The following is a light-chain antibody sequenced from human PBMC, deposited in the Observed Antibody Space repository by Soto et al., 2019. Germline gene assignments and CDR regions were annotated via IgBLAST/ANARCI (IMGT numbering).Light chain of an antibody. CDR1: QSVSSSY. J-gene: IGKJ2*01. CDR3: QQYGSSPYT. V-gene: IGKV3-20*01. Sequence: EIVLTQSPGTLSLSPGERATLSCRASQSVSSSYLAWYQQKPGQAPRLLIYGASSRATGIPDRFSGSGSGTDSPLTISSLEPEDFAVYYFQQYGSSPYTFGQGTKLEIK. CDR2: GAS.